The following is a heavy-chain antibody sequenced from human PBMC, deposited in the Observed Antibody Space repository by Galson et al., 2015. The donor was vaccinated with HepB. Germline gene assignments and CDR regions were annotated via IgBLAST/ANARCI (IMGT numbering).Heavy chain of an antibody. J-gene: IGHJ6*03. D-gene: IGHD6-13*01. Sequence: TLSLTCTVSGGSISSYYWSWIRQHPGQGLEWIGYIHHNGRTAHNPSLKSRVTTSADTSKNQFSLRLSSVTAADTALYYCARGDDAAAMDVWGKGTTVTVSS. CDR3: ARGDDAAAMDV. CDR1: GGSISSYY. CDR2: IHHNGRT. V-gene: IGHV4-31*03.